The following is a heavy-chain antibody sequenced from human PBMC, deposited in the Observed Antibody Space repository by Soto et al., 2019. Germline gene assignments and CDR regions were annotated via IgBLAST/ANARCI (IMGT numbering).Heavy chain of an antibody. CDR2: INAGNGNT. CDR1: GYTFTSCA. D-gene: IGHD3-16*01. Sequence: QVQLVQYGAEVKKPGASVKVSCRASGYTFTSCAMHWVRQAPGQRIEWMGWINAGNGNTKYSQKFQGRVTITRDTSASTAYMELSSLRSEDTAVYYCARGYGGPIGWFDPWGQGTLVTVSS. V-gene: IGHV1-3*01. CDR3: ARGYGGPIGWFDP. J-gene: IGHJ5*02.